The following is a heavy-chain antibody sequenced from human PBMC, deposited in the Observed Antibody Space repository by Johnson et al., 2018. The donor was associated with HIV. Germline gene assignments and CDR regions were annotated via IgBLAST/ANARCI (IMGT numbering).Heavy chain of an antibody. V-gene: IGHV3-30*03. J-gene: IGHJ3*02. CDR2: ISYDGSNK. D-gene: IGHD2-15*01. Sequence: QVQLVESGGGVVQPGRSLRLSCAASGFTFSSYGMHWVRQAPAKGLEWVAFISYDGSNKYYADSVKGRFTISRDNAKNSMYLQMNSLRGEDTAVYYCARVWVVEVARGAFDIWGQGTMVTVSS. CDR3: ARVWVVEVARGAFDI. CDR1: GFTFSSYG.